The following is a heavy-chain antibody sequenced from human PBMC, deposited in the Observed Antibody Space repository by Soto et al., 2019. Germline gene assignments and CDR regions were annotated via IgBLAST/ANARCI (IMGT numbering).Heavy chain of an antibody. Sequence: EVQLLDSGGGLVQPGGSLRLSCAASGFTFSSYGMSWVRQAPGKGLEWVSAISDGGGSTYYADSVKGRFTISRDNTKKPALLQKSSRGADEAAALYCSGLGRGAGGTGDRAFDVWGQGTMVTVSS. CDR1: GFTFSSYG. V-gene: IGHV3-23*01. CDR2: ISDGGGST. D-gene: IGHD2-15*01. J-gene: IGHJ3*01. CDR3: SGLGRGAGGTGDRAFDV.